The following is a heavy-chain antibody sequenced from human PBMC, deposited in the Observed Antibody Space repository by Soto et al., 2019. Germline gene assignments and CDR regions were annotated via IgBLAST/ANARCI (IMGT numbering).Heavy chain of an antibody. CDR2: IYYSGST. D-gene: IGHD4-17*01. J-gene: IGHJ4*02. CDR3: AREMTTVTTDHFDY. Sequence: SETLSLTCTVSGGSISSYYWSWIRQHPGKGLEWIGYIYYSGSTYYNPSLKSRVTISVDTSKNQFSLKLSSVTAADTAVYYCAREMTTVTTDHFDYWGQGTLVTVSS. CDR1: GGSISSYY. V-gene: IGHV4-59*06.